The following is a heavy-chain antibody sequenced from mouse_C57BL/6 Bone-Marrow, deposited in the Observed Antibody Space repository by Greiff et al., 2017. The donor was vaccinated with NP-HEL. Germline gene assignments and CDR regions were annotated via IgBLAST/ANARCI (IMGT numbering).Heavy chain of an antibody. CDR1: GYSFTDYN. Sequence: EVPLPPSGPELVKPGASVKISCKASGYSFTDYNMKWVKQSNGKSLEWIGVINPKYGTTSYNQKFKGKATLTVDQSSSTAYMQLNSLTSEDSAVYYCASPITTAQGAMDYWGQGTSVTVSS. J-gene: IGHJ4*01. V-gene: IGHV1-39*01. D-gene: IGHD1-2*01. CDR2: INPKYGTT. CDR3: ASPITTAQGAMDY.